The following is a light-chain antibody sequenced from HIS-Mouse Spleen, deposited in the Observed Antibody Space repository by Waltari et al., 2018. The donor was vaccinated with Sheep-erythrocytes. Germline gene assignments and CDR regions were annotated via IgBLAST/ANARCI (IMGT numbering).Light chain of an antibody. J-gene: IGKJ3*01. CDR3: QQRRGFT. Sequence: TQPPSASGSPGQSVTISCTGTSSDVGGYNYVSWYQQKPGQAPRLLIYDASNRATGIPARFSGSGSGTDFTLTISSLEPEDFAVYYCQQRRGFTFGPGTKVDIK. V-gene: IGKV3-11*01. CDR2: DAS. CDR1: DVGGYNY.